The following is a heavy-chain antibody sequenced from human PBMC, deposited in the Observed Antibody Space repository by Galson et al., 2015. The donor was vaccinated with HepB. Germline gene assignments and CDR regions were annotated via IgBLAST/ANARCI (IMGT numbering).Heavy chain of an antibody. D-gene: IGHD4-17*01. CDR3: ARVADSDYGDHAHFDY. V-gene: IGHV3-21*01. Sequence: SLRLSCAASGFTFSNYSMNWVRQAPGKGLEWVSSISSSSSYIYYADSMKGRFIISRDNAKNSLYLQMNSLRAEDTAVYFCARVADSDYGDHAHFDYWGQGILVTVSS. CDR2: ISSSSSYI. CDR1: GFTFSNYS. J-gene: IGHJ4*02.